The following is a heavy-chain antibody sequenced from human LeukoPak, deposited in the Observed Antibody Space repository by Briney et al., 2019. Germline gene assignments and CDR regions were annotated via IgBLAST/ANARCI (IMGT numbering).Heavy chain of an antibody. CDR2: ISPGGGTT. D-gene: IGHD4-11*01. Sequence: PGGSLRLSCAVSGLTFSNEAMGWVRQLRGGGLEWVSTISPGGGTTYYAESMKGRFTISRDNSKSTLCLEMTSLRVEDTAVYYCTKVRSGSSNWALRVFDYWGQGVLVTVSS. V-gene: IGHV3-23*01. CDR1: GLTFSNEA. CDR3: TKVRSGSSNWALRVFDY. J-gene: IGHJ4*02.